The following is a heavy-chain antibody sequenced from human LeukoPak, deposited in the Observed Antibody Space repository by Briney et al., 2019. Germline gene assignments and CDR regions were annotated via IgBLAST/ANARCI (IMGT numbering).Heavy chain of an antibody. V-gene: IGHV3-66*02. Sequence: GGSLRLSCAASGLTVSSNYMSWVRQAPGKGLEWVSVIYSGGSTYYADSVKGRFTISRDNSKNTLYLQMNSLRAEDTAVYYCVRAAPIFGVVRAFDYWGQGTLVTVSS. CDR3: VRAAPIFGVVRAFDY. CDR2: IYSGGST. D-gene: IGHD3-3*01. J-gene: IGHJ4*02. CDR1: GLTVSSNY.